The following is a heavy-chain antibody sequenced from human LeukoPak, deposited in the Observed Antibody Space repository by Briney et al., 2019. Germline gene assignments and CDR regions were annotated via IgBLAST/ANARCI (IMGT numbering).Heavy chain of an antibody. CDR2: IYYSGST. CDR3: ARHVAAGGYNWFDP. Sequence: SETLSLTCTVSGGSISSYYWSWLRQPPGKGLEWIGYIYYSGSTNYNPSLKSRVTISVDTSKNQFSLKLSSVTAADTAVYYCARHVAAGGYNWFDPWGQGTLVTVSS. J-gene: IGHJ5*02. V-gene: IGHV4-59*08. CDR1: GGSISSYY. D-gene: IGHD6-13*01.